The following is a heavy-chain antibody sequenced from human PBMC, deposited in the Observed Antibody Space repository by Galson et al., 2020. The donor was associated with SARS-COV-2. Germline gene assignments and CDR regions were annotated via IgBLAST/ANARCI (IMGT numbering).Heavy chain of an antibody. Sequence: GGSLRLSCAASGFTFSSYSMNWVRQAPGKGLEWVSSISSSSSYIYYADSVKGRFTISRDNAKNSLYLQMNSLRAEDTAVYYCARVPVYYYYYMDVWGKGPSVTVSS. CDR1: GFTFSSYS. CDR2: ISSSSSYI. V-gene: IGHV3-21*01. J-gene: IGHJ6*03. CDR3: ARVPVYYYYYMDV.